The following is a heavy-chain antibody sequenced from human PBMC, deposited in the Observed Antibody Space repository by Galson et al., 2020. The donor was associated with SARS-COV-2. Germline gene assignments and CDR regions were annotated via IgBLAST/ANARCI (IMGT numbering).Heavy chain of an antibody. Sequence: ETSETLSLTCTVSGGSISSGGYYWSWIRQHPGKGLEWIGYIYYSGSTYYNPSLKSRVTISVDTSKNQFSLKLSSVTAADTAVYYCARVPTMIVVVINAFDIWGQGTMVTVSS. CDR3: ARVPTMIVVVINAFDI. CDR1: GGSISSGGYY. CDR2: IYYSGST. D-gene: IGHD3-22*01. V-gene: IGHV4-31*03. J-gene: IGHJ3*02.